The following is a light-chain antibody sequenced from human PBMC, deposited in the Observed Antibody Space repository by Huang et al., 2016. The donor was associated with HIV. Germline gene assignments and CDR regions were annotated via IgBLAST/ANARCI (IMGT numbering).Light chain of an antibody. Sequence: DIQMTQSPSTLSASVGDRVTITCRASQSVGNWLAWYQQKPGQAPKLLIYTASNLQKGVPSRFSGSGSETEFTLTINSLQPDDFATYYCQQYNRFYTFGQGTRLDIK. CDR3: QQYNRFYT. CDR2: TAS. J-gene: IGKJ2*01. V-gene: IGKV1-5*03. CDR1: QSVGNW.